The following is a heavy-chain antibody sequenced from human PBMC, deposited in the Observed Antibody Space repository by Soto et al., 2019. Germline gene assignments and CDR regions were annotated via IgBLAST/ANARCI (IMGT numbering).Heavy chain of an antibody. CDR1: GFTFSSYS. Sequence: EVQLVESGGGLVQPGGSLRLSCAASGFTFSSYSMNWVRQAPGKGLEWVSYISSSSSTIYYADSVKGRFTISRDNAKNSLYLQMISLRAEDTAVYYCARIYCSSTSCYVDYWGPGTLVTVSS. V-gene: IGHV3-48*01. CDR2: ISSSSSTI. D-gene: IGHD2-2*01. CDR3: ARIYCSSTSCYVDY. J-gene: IGHJ4*02.